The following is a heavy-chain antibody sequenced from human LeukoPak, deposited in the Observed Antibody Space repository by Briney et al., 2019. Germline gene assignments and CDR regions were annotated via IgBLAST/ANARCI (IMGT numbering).Heavy chain of an antibody. J-gene: IGHJ4*02. CDR1: GFTFSSYA. CDR3: AKDAAFDYYDNSGYPHY. CDR2: IRYDGSNE. Sequence: PGGSLRLSCAASGFTFSSYAMHWVRQAPGKGLEWVAFIRYDGSNEFYVDSVKGRFTVSRDNSKNTLYLQMNSLRPEDTAVYYCAKDAAFDYYDNSGYPHYWGQGTLVTVSS. V-gene: IGHV3-30*02. D-gene: IGHD3-22*01.